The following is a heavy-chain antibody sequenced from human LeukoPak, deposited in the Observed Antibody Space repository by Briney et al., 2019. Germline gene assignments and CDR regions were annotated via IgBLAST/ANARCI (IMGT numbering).Heavy chain of an antibody. V-gene: IGHV1-18*01. Sequence: ASVKVSCKASGHTFTSYGISWVRQAPGQGLEWMGWISAYNGNTNYAQKLQGRVTMTTDTSTSTAYMELRSLRSDDTAVYYCARGGAYYGSGSEPDYWGQGTLVTVSS. CDR2: ISAYNGNT. D-gene: IGHD3-10*01. J-gene: IGHJ4*02. CDR1: GHTFTSYG. CDR3: ARGGAYYGSGSEPDY.